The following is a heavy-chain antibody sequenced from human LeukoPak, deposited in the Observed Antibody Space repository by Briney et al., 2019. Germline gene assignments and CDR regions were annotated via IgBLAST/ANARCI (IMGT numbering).Heavy chain of an antibody. CDR2: IRYDGSNK. Sequence: PGGSLRLSCAASGFTFSSYGMHWVRQAPGKGLEWVAFIRYDGSNKYYADSVKGRFTISRDNSKNTLYLQMNSLRAEDTAVYYCAKDRINAATVAPLDYWGQGTLVTVSS. D-gene: IGHD4-23*01. CDR1: GFTFSSYG. V-gene: IGHV3-30*02. CDR3: AKDRINAATVAPLDY. J-gene: IGHJ4*02.